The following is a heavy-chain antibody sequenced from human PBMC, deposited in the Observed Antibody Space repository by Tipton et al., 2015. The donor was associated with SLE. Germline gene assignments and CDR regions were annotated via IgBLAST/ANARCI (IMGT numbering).Heavy chain of an antibody. Sequence: LRLSCTVSGYSISSGYYWGWIRQPPVKGLEWIGSIYHSGSTYYNPSLKSRVTISVDTSKNQFSLKLSSVTAADTAVYYCARHLGGGATRRYFDQWGQGTLVTVSS. CDR3: ARHLGGGATRRYFDQ. J-gene: IGHJ4*02. CDR2: IYHSGST. D-gene: IGHD6-6*01. CDR1: GYSISSGYY. V-gene: IGHV4-38-2*02.